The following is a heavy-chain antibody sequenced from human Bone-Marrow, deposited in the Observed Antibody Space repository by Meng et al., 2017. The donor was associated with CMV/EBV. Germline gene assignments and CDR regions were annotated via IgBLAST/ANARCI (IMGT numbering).Heavy chain of an antibody. V-gene: IGHV4-31*02. CDR3: ARGVSAAACHVRWFDP. D-gene: IGHD6-6*01. J-gene: IGHJ5*02. CDR1: ASINSDDYY. CDR2: NHYSGNS. Sequence: ASINSDDYYCSWIRQHPGKGLEWIGYNHYSGNSYDSPSLQSRVIMSVDTSKSQLSLRLNSVTAADTAVYYCARGVSAAACHVRWFDPWGPGTLVTVSS.